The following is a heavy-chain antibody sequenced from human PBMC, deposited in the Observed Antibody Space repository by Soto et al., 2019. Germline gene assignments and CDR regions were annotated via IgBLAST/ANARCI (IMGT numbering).Heavy chain of an antibody. D-gene: IGHD6-13*01. CDR3: SSGGIWCSYYSYALDV. Sequence: PGESLKTPFKGPGYRFTTYWNSWVRQTPGKGLEWMGIIYPGDSDTRYSPALQGEVTISAEKSISTAYLQWSSMRASDNAIYYCSSGGIWCSYYSYALDVWGQGTTVTVYS. V-gene: IGHV5-51*01. J-gene: IGHJ6*02. CDR2: IYPGDSDT. CDR1: GYRFTTYW.